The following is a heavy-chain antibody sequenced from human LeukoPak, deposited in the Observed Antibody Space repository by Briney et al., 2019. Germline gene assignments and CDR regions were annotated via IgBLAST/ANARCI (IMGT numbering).Heavy chain of an antibody. CDR1: GFTFSSNA. Sequence: GGSLRLSCAASGFTFSSNAMHWVRQAPGKGLEWVAVISYDGSNKYYADSVKGRFTISRDNSKNTLYLQMNSLRAEDTAVYYCARDLSWQYFDYWGQGTLVTVSS. CDR3: ARDLSWQYFDY. CDR2: ISYDGSNK. V-gene: IGHV3-30-3*01. J-gene: IGHJ4*02.